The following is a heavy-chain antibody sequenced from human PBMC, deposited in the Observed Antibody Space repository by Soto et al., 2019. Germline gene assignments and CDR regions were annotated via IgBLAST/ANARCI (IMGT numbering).Heavy chain of an antibody. CDR2: FDPEAGET. V-gene: IGHV1-24*01. Sequence: QVQLVQSGAEVKKPGASVKVSCTVSGYTLSELSMHWVRQAPGKGLEWMGGFDPEAGETLYAQKFQGRVSMTEDTSTDTAYMELSSLTSEETAVYYCTTGQRPLRFLEWLSRYSFDFWGQGTLVTVSS. J-gene: IGHJ4*02. CDR3: TTGQRPLRFLEWLSRYSFDF. CDR1: GYTLSELS. D-gene: IGHD3-3*01.